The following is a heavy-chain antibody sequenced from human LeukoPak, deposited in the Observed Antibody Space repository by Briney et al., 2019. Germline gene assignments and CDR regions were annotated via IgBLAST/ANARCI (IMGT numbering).Heavy chain of an antibody. CDR1: GFTFSSYG. CDR2: IRYDGSNK. CDR3: AKGGVTTVAFDI. V-gene: IGHV3-30*02. Sequence: PGGSLRLSCAASGFTFSSYGMHWVRQAPGKGLEWVAFIRYDGSNKYYADSVKGRFTISRDNSKNTLYLQMNSLRAEDTAVYYCAKGGVTTVAFDIWGQGTMVTVSS. J-gene: IGHJ3*02. D-gene: IGHD4-11*01.